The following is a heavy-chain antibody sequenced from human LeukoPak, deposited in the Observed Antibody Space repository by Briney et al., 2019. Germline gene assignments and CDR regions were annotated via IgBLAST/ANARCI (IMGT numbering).Heavy chain of an antibody. CDR2: IYSGGST. V-gene: IGHV3-53*01. CDR3: AIARVSSVWYGFFDY. D-gene: IGHD6-19*01. J-gene: IGHJ4*02. CDR1: GFTVSRNY. Sequence: GGSLRLSCAASGFTVSRNYMMWVRQAPGKGLEWVSVIYSGGSTYYADSVKGRFTISRDNSKNTLYLQMNSLRAEDTAVYYCAIARVSSVWYGFFDYWGQGTLVTVSS.